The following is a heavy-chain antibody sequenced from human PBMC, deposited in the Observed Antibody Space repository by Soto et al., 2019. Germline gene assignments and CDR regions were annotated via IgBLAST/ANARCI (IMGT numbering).Heavy chain of an antibody. J-gene: IGHJ5*02. Sequence: VSVRVPYKAPHYTSISYYLHWVRQATGQGLEWMGWMNPNSGNTGYAQKFQGRVTMTRNTSISTAYMELSSLRSEDTAVYYCARGLYSYGYVPWGQGTLVTVSS. V-gene: IGHV1-8*02. CDR2: MNPNSGNT. CDR3: ARGLYSYGYVP. CDR1: HYTSISYY. D-gene: IGHD5-18*01.